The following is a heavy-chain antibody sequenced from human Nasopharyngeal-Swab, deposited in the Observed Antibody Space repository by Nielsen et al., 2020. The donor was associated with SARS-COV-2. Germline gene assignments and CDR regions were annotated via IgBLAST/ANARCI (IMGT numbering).Heavy chain of an antibody. D-gene: IGHD3-16*01. CDR1: GGSISTSSDF. Sequence: SETLSLTCTVSGGSISTSSDFWGWIRQPPGKGLEWIGSIYYSGSGSTYYNPSLRSRLTISVDTSRNQFSLRLSSVTAADTAVYYCAGYQLGEDQVPGWGWFDPWGQGALVTVSS. J-gene: IGHJ5*02. CDR3: AGYQLGEDQVPGWGWFDP. CDR2: IYYSGSGST. V-gene: IGHV4-39*01.